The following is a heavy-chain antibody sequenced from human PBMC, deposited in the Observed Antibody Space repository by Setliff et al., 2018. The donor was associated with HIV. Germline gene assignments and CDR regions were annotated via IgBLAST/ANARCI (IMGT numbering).Heavy chain of an antibody. CDR1: GYSINSGYY. CDR3: ARTSIRSGWGRNNWFDP. D-gene: IGHD6-19*01. Sequence: PSETLSLTCTVSGYSINSGYYWGWIRQTPGKGLEWIGSIYLSGSTYYNPSLKSRVTISLDTSKNQFSLKLSSVTAADTAVYYCARTSIRSGWGRNNWFDPWGQGTLVTVSS. J-gene: IGHJ5*02. CDR2: IYLSGST. V-gene: IGHV4-38-2*02.